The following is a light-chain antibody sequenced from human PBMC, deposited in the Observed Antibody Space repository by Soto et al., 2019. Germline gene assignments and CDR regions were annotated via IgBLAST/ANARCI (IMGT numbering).Light chain of an antibody. CDR1: QTISSNN. J-gene: IGKJ1*01. V-gene: IGKV3-20*01. CDR2: GTS. CDR3: QQYGSWT. Sequence: EIVLTQSPGTLSVSPGERATLSCRASQTISSNNLAWYQQKPGPAPSLLIYGTSSRATGIPGRFSGSGSGTDFTLTISRLEPEDSAIYYCQQYGSWTFGQGTKVEI.